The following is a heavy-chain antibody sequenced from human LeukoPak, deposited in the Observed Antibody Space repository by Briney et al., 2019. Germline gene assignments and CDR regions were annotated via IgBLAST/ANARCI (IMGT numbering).Heavy chain of an antibody. D-gene: IGHD4-17*01. CDR3: ARSGGWAYGDYDGFIAFDI. CDR2: IYPKTGGT. Sequence: ASVKVSCKASGYTFTGYYLHWVRQAPGQGLEWMGWIYPKTGGTNYAQKLQGRVTMTTDTSTSTAYMELRSLRSDDTAVYYCARSGGWAYGDYDGFIAFDIWGQGTMVTVSS. J-gene: IGHJ3*02. CDR1: GYTFTGYY. V-gene: IGHV1-2*02.